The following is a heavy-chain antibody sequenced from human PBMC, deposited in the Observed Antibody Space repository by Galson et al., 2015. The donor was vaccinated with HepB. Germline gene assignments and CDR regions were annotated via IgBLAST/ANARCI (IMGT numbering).Heavy chain of an antibody. V-gene: IGHV1-69*13. Sequence: SVKVSCKASGGTFSSYAISWVRQAPGQGLEWMGGIIPIFGTANYAQKFQGRVTITADESTSTAYMELSSLRSEDTAVYYCASTTWEQQHLRGFDYWGQGTLVTVSS. CDR1: GGTFSSYA. J-gene: IGHJ4*02. CDR2: IIPIFGTA. D-gene: IGHD6-13*01. CDR3: ASTTWEQQHLRGFDY.